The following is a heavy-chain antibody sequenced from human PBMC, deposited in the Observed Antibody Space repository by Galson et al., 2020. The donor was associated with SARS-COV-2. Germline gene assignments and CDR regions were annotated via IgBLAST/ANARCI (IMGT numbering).Heavy chain of an antibody. CDR3: ARNGQSSSGWAFDY. J-gene: IGHJ4*02. Sequence: GASLKHSCAASGFTFQSHAMHWVRPDPGKGLEREAQIFSDGSDKHYVDSVKGRFTISRDDSENTVYLQMNNLRADDSGVYFCARNGQSSSGWAFDYWGQGTLVTVSS. CDR1: GFTFQSHA. D-gene: IGHD6-19*01. CDR2: IFSDGSDK. V-gene: IGHV3-33*01.